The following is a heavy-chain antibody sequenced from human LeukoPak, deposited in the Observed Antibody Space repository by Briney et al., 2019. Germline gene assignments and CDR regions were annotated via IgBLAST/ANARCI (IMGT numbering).Heavy chain of an antibody. CDR2: MHTHSGNT. J-gene: IGHJ4*02. CDR3: KRDSSGSSVGTGFDY. D-gene: IGHD1-26*01. Sequence: GASVKVSCKSAGYTFASYDINLVRQAPGQGLEWMGCMHTHSGNTGYEQTFKGRVNMTTNISTSKAYMELSSLRYEDTAVYYCKRDSSGSSVGTGFDYWGQGTLVTVSS. CDR1: GYTFASYD. V-gene: IGHV1-8*01.